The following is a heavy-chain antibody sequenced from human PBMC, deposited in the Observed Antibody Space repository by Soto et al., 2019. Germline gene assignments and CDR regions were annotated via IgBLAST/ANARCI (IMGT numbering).Heavy chain of an antibody. Sequence: GGCLRLSCTVSGFTSAGYVMSWVRQAPGKGLEWGGLIRRKGYGGTTEYAASVKGRLTISRDDSKSIAYLQMNSVKTEDTAVYYCTRDPLNYDLWSVYSTNWSDLWGQGTLVTVSS. J-gene: IGHJ5*02. CDR2: IRRKGYGGTT. V-gene: IGHV3-49*04. CDR1: GFTSAGYV. D-gene: IGHD3-3*01. CDR3: TRDPLNYDLWSVYSTNWSDL.